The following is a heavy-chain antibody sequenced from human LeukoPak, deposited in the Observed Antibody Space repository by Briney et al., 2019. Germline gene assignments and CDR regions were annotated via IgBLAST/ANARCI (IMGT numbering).Heavy chain of an antibody. CDR3: ARDPHQGRSFSNWFDP. D-gene: IGHD6-6*01. V-gene: IGHV1-2*02. J-gene: IGHJ5*02. CDR2: INPNSGGT. Sequence: ASVKVSCKASGYTFTGYYMHWVRQAPGQGLEWMGWINPNSGGTNYAQEFQGRVTMTRDTSISTAYMELSRLRSDDTAVYYCARDPHQGRSFSNWFDPWGQGTLVTVSS. CDR1: GYTFTGYY.